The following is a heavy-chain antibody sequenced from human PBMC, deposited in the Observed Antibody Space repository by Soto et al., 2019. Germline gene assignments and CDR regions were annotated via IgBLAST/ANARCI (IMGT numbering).Heavy chain of an antibody. CDR2: MKGYSGNP. Sequence: QVQLLQSGAEVKKPGASVKISCKASGYNFNYYEINWVRQAPAQGLEWMGWMKGYSGNPLYAQNFQGRLTLTRDTSTNTAYLELTSLAYEDTAIYFCARRRGVSYYGLDYWGQGTLVTVSS. CDR1: GYNFNYYE. V-gene: IGHV1-8*01. J-gene: IGHJ4*02. D-gene: IGHD1-26*01. CDR3: ARRRGVSYYGLDY.